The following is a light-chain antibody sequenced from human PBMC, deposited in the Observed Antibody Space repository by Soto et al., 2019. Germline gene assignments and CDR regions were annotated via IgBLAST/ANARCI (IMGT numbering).Light chain of an antibody. CDR2: EVN. CDR1: SSDVGGYNY. V-gene: IGLV2-14*01. J-gene: IGLJ2*01. Sequence: QSALTQPASVSGSPGQSITISCTGTSSDVGGYNYVSWYQPHPGKAPKLMIYEVNNRPSGVSNRFSGSKSGNTASLTISGLQAEDEADYYCSSYTSSSTPQVVFGGGTKLTVL. CDR3: SSYTSSSTPQVV.